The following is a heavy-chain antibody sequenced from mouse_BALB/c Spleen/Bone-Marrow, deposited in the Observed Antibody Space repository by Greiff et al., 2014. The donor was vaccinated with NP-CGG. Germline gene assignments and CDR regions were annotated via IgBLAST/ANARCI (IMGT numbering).Heavy chain of an antibody. D-gene: IGHD1-1*01. CDR1: GFKFKDTH. CDR3: SRDYGGTAWFAY. V-gene: IGHV14-3*02. CDR2: IDPASGDT. Sequence: GPLQQSGAELVKPGASVKLSCTASGFKFKDTHMHWGKQRPEQGLGWIGRIDPASGDTKYDPKFQGKAAITGDTSSNTAYLQLSSLTSEDTAVYYCSRDYGGTAWFAYWGQGTLVTVSA. J-gene: IGHJ3*01.